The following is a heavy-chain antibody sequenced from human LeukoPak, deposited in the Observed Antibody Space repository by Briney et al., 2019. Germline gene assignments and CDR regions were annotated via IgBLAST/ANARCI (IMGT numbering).Heavy chain of an antibody. Sequence: QPGGSLRLSCAASGFTFSNYAMSWVRQAPGKGLEWVSSISGSGASTYYADSVKGRFTISRDNSKNTLYLQMNSLRAEDTALYYCAKDAFPRNGIYDPPDIWGHGTMVTVSS. CDR1: GFTFSNYA. CDR3: AKDAFPRNGIYDPPDI. J-gene: IGHJ3*02. D-gene: IGHD1-14*01. V-gene: IGHV3-23*01. CDR2: ISGSGAST.